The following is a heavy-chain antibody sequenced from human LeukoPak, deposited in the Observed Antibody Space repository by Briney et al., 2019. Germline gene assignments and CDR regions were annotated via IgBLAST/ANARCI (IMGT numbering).Heavy chain of an antibody. CDR2: IKQDGTEK. Sequence: GESLRLSCAASGFTFTTYWMSWVRQAPGRGLEWVANIKQDGTEKYYVDSVKGRFTISRDNAKNSLYLQMNSLRVEDTAVYYCAKVAKYYYGSETYYFFEHWGQGTPVTASS. CDR3: AKVAKYYYGSETYYFFEH. V-gene: IGHV3-7*01. CDR1: GFTFTTYW. D-gene: IGHD3-10*01. J-gene: IGHJ4*02.